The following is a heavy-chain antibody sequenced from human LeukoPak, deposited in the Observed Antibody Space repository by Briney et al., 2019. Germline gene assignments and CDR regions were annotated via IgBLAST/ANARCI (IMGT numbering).Heavy chain of an antibody. V-gene: IGHV1-18*01. CDR3: ARAHNVGATLAFDFDY. J-gene: IGHJ4*02. D-gene: IGHD1-26*01. CDR1: GYTFTSYG. Sequence: ASVKVSCKASGYTFTSYGISWVRQAPGQGLEWMGWISAYNGNTNYAQKFQGRVTMTRDMSTSTVYMELSSLRSEDTAVYYCARAHNVGATLAFDFDYWGQGTLVTVSS. CDR2: ISAYNGNT.